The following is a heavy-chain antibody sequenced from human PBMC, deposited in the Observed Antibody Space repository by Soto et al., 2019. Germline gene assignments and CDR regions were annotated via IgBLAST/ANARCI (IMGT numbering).Heavy chain of an antibody. Sequence: QVQLVQSGAEMKKPGSSVKVSCRASGGTLSTYTINWVRQVPGQGLEWMGGIIPMFNVTKYAQKFEGRVTITADESTNTGYMQVSSLRSEDTAVYYCARDYCTATTCYKNFGMDVWGQGTTVIVSS. J-gene: IGHJ6*02. D-gene: IGHD2-8*02. V-gene: IGHV1-69*01. CDR3: ARDYCTATTCYKNFGMDV. CDR1: GGTLSTYT. CDR2: IIPMFNVT.